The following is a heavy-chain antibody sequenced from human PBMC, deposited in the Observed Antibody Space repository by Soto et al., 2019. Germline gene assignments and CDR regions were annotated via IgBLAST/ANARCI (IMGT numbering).Heavy chain of an antibody. CDR2: IYYSGST. CDR1: GGSISSGGYY. V-gene: IGHV4-31*03. CDR3: ARVVITYCSGGSCYYYYGMDV. Sequence: SETLSLTCTVSGGSISSGGYYWSWIRQHPGKGLEWIGYIYYSGSTYYNPSLKSRVTISVDTSKNQFSLKLSSVTAADTAVYYCARVVITYCSGGSCYYYYGMDVWGQGTTVTVSS. J-gene: IGHJ6*02. D-gene: IGHD2-15*01.